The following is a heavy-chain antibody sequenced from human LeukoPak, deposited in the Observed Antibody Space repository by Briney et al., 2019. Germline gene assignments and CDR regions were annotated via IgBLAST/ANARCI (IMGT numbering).Heavy chain of an antibody. Sequence: GGSLRLSCAASGFTFSRYWMSWVRQAPGKGLEWVTNIKQDGSEKYYVDSVKGRFTISRDNAKNSLYLQMNSLRAEDTALYYCASLGYCGSTSCRAPFDYWGQGTLVTVSS. CDR3: ASLGYCGSTSCRAPFDY. CDR2: IKQDGSEK. V-gene: IGHV3-7*01. J-gene: IGHJ4*02. D-gene: IGHD2-2*01. CDR1: GFTFSRYW.